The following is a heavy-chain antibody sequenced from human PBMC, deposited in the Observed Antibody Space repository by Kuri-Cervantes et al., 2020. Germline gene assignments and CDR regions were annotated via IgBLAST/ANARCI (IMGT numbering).Heavy chain of an antibody. CDR1: GFTFSDHY. CDR2: ISYDGSNK. CDR3: ARGSPQLERGYYYYGMDV. D-gene: IGHD1-1*01. Sequence: GESLKISCAASGFTFSDHYMDWVRQAPGKGLEWVAVISYDGSNKYYADSVKGRFTISRDNSKNTLYLQMNSLRAEDTAVYYCARGSPQLERGYYYYGMDVWGQGTTVTVSS. V-gene: IGHV3-30*01. J-gene: IGHJ6*02.